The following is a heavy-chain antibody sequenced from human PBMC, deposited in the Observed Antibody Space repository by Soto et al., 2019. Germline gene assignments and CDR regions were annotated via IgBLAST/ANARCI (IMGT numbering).Heavy chain of an antibody. CDR1: GLTFSSYS. D-gene: IGHD1-26*01. V-gene: IGHV3-48*01. CDR3: AFGAESRYYYYGMDV. CDR2: ISSSSSTI. Sequence: EVQLVESGGGLVQRGGSLRLSCAASGLTFSSYSMNWVRQAPGKGLEWVSYISSSSSTIYYADSVKGRFTISRDNAKNSLYLQMNSLRAEDTAGYYCAFGAESRYYYYGMDVWGQGTTVTVSS. J-gene: IGHJ6*02.